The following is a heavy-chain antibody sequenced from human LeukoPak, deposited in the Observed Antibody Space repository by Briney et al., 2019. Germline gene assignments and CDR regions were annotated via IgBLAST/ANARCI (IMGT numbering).Heavy chain of an antibody. CDR2: ISYDGSNK. Sequence: PGRSLRLSCAASGFTFSSYAMRSVRQAPAKGLGWVAVISYDGSNKYYADSVKGRFTISSDNSKNTLYLQMNSLRAEDTAVYYCARAGYSGYDFEGFFDYWGQGTLVTVSS. J-gene: IGHJ4*02. D-gene: IGHD5-12*01. V-gene: IGHV3-30*04. CDR3: ARAGYSGYDFEGFFDY. CDR1: GFTFSSYA.